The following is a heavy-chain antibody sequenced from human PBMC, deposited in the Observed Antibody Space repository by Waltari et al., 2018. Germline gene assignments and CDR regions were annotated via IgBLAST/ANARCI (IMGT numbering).Heavy chain of an antibody. CDR1: GGSISSYY. CDR2: IYYSGST. Sequence: QVQLQESGPGLVKPSETLSLTCTVSGGSISSYYWSWIRQPPGKGLEWIGYIYYSGSTNYNPSLKSRVTISVDTSKNQFSLKLSSVTAADTAVYYCAREGGYDSSGYHYFDYWGQGTLVTVSS. J-gene: IGHJ4*02. CDR3: AREGGYDSSGYHYFDY. V-gene: IGHV4-59*01. D-gene: IGHD3-22*01.